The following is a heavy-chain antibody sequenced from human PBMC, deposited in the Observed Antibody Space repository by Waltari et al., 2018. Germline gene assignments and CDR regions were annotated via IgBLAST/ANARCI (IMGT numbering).Heavy chain of an antibody. CDR2: IYHSGST. D-gene: IGHD2-15*01. CDR3: ARISGMDV. J-gene: IGHJ6*02. CDR1: GYSISSGYY. V-gene: IGHV4-38-2*01. Sequence: QVQLQESGPGLVKPSETLSLTCAVSGYSISSGYYWGWIRQPPGKGLEWIGSIYHSGSTYYNPALKRRVTISVDTSKNQFSLKLSSVTAADTAVYYCARISGMDVWGQGTTVTVSS.